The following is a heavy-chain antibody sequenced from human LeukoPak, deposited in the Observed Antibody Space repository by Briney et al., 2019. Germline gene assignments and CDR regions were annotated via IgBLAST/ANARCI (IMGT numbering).Heavy chain of an antibody. CDR1: GFTFSNYN. Sequence: GGSLRLSCAASGFTFSNYNMNWVRQAPGKGLEWVSSITSSSTYIYYADSVKGRFTISRDNAKNSLYLQMNSLRAEDTAVYYCARDPVKGYYYYYMDVWGKGTTVTVSS. D-gene: IGHD4-23*01. CDR3: ARDPVKGYYYYYMDV. J-gene: IGHJ6*03. V-gene: IGHV3-21*01. CDR2: ITSSSTYI.